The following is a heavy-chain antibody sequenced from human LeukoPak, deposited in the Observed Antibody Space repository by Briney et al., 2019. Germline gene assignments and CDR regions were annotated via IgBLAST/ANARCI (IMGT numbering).Heavy chain of an antibody. V-gene: IGHV4-59*01. CDR3: ARDHRYYGMDV. CDR2: IYYSGST. Sequence: SETLSLTCTVSGGSISGYYWSWIRQPPGKGLEWIGYIYYSGSTNYNPSLKSRVTISVDTSKNQFSLKLNSVTAADTAVYYCARDHRYYGMDVWGQGTTVTVSS. J-gene: IGHJ6*02. CDR1: GGSISGYY.